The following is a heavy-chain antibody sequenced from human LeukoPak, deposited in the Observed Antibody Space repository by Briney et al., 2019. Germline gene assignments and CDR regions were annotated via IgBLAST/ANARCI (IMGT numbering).Heavy chain of an antibody. Sequence: SETLSLTCTVSGGSISSGDYFWSWIRQPPGKGLEWIGYIYYIGSTYYSPSLKSRITMSVDTSKNQFSLKLSPVTAADTAVYYCARLFRYSGSYSFDYWGQGTLVTVSS. V-gene: IGHV4-30-4*08. CDR1: GGSISSGDYF. J-gene: IGHJ4*02. D-gene: IGHD1-26*01. CDR2: IYYIGST. CDR3: ARLFRYSGSYSFDY.